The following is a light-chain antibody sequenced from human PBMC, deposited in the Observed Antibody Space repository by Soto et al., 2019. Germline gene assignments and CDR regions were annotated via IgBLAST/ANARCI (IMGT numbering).Light chain of an antibody. CDR2: GAS. CDR3: QHYGSSLYT. J-gene: IGKJ2*01. CDR1: QSVSSSY. Sequence: EIVLTQSPGTLSLSPGERATLSCRASQSVSSSYLAWYQQKPGQAPRLLIYGASSRATGIPDRFSGSGSGTDFTLTIIRLEPEDFAVYYCQHYGSSLYTFGQGTK. V-gene: IGKV3-20*01.